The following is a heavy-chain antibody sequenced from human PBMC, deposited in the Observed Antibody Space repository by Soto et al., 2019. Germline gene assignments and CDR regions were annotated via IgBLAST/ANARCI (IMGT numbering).Heavy chain of an antibody. Sequence: GGSLRLSXVASGFPFSSYAMSWVRQTPGKGLEWVSGISGSGGRTYYADSVKGRFTISRDNSNNTLSLQMHILRVEDTAVYFCAKGGYYSLFDIWGQGTMVTVSS. D-gene: IGHD3-16*01. J-gene: IGHJ3*02. CDR1: GFPFSSYA. CDR2: ISGSGGRT. CDR3: AKGGYYSLFDI. V-gene: IGHV3-23*01.